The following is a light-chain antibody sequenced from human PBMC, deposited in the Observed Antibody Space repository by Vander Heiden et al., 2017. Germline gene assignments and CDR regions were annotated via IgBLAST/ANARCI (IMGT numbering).Light chain of an antibody. V-gene: IGLV2-11*01. Sequence: QSALTQPRSVSGSPGQSVTISCTGTSSDVGTYDYVSWYQQHPGKAPKLMIYNVNKRPSGVPDRFFGFKSGNTASLTISGLQAEDEANYYCCSYAGSYTYVFGSGTEVTVL. J-gene: IGLJ1*01. CDR2: NVN. CDR3: CSYAGSYTYV. CDR1: SSDVGTYDY.